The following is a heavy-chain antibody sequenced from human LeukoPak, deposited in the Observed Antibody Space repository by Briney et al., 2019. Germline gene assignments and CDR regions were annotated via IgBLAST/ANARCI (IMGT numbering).Heavy chain of an antibody. CDR1: GFTFSSYG. Sequence: GGSLRLSCAASGFTFSSYGMHWVRQAPGKGLDWVAVISNDGSKKYYADSVKGRFTISRDNPKNTLSLQVSSLRTEDTAVYYCAKDRYSYAFEYSDSWGQGTLVTVSS. V-gene: IGHV3-30*18. CDR3: AKDRYSYAFEYSDS. J-gene: IGHJ4*02. D-gene: IGHD5-18*01. CDR2: ISNDGSKK.